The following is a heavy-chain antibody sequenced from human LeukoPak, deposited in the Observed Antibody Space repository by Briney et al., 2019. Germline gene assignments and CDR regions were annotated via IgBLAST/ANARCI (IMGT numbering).Heavy chain of an antibody. CDR2: IIPIFGTA. Sequence: SVTVSCTASGGTFSSYAISWVRQAPGQGLEWMGGIIPIFGTANYAQKFQGRVTITADESTSTGYMELSSLRSEDTAVYYCASKRGYSYGLDYWGQGTLVTVSS. D-gene: IGHD5-18*01. J-gene: IGHJ4*02. CDR3: ASKRGYSYGLDY. V-gene: IGHV1-69*13. CDR1: GGTFSSYA.